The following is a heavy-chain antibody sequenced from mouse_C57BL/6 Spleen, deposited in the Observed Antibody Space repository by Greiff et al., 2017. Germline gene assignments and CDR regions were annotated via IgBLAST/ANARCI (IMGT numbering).Heavy chain of an antibody. CDR1: GYAFSSSW. CDR3: GSIYDFYY. CDR2: IYPGDGDT. J-gene: IGHJ2*01. V-gene: IGHV1-82*01. Sequence: QVQLQQSGPELVKPGASVKISCKASGYAFSSSWMNWVKQRPGKGLEWIGRIYPGDGDTNYNGKFKGKATLAADKSSSTAYMQLSSLASEDSAVYYCGSIYDFYYWGQGTTLTVSS. D-gene: IGHD1-1*01.